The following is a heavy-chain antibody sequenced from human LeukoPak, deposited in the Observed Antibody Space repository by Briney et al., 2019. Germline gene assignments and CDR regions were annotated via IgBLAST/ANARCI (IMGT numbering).Heavy chain of an antibody. CDR3: AKDSITYDSSGYFDY. V-gene: IGHV3-7*03. J-gene: IGHJ4*02. CDR1: GFTFSSYS. Sequence: PGGSLRLSCAASGFTFSSYSMNWVRQAPGKGLEWVANIKQDGSEKYYVDSVKGRFTISRDNAKNSLYLQMNSLRAEDTALYYCAKDSITYDSSGYFDYWGQGTLVTVSS. D-gene: IGHD3-22*01. CDR2: IKQDGSEK.